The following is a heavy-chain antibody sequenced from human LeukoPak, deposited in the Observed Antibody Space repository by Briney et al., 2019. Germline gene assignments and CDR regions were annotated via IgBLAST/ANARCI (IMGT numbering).Heavy chain of an antibody. CDR3: ARAVYSLYYFDY. D-gene: IGHD4-11*01. CDR1: GGSTSSNY. CDR2: IHYSGST. Sequence: SETLSLTCAVSGGSTSSNYWSWFRQPPGKGLEWIGYIHYSGSTNYNPSLKSRVTISLDTSKNQFSLKLGSVTAADTAVYHCARAVYSLYYFDYWGQGTLVTVSS. V-gene: IGHV4-59*01. J-gene: IGHJ4*02.